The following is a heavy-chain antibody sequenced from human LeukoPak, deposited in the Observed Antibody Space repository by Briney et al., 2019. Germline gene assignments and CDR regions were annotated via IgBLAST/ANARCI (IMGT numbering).Heavy chain of an antibody. CDR3: ARHSTTMVRIRYFDL. J-gene: IGHJ2*01. V-gene: IGHV4-34*01. D-gene: IGHD3-10*01. CDR2: INHSGST. Sequence: SETLSLICAVYGGSFSGYYWSWIRQPPGKGLEWIGEINHSGSTNYNPSLKSRVTISVDTSKNQFSLKLSSVTAADTAVYYCARHSTTMVRIRYFDLWGRGTLVTVSS. CDR1: GGSFSGYY.